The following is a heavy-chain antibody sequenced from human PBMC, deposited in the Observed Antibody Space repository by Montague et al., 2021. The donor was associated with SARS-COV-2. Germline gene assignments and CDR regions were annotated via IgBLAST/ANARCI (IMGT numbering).Heavy chain of an antibody. CDR3: ATEYGSGSYFDY. V-gene: IGHV4-59*01. CDR1: GGSISIYY. CDR2: MYYDGSP. D-gene: IGHD3-10*01. J-gene: IGHJ4*02. Sequence: SETLSLTCTVSGGSISIYYWSWIRQPPGKGLEWIGYMYYDGSPKYNPSLRGRVTISVDKSKNQCSLKLSSVTAADTAVYYCATEYGSGSYFDYWGQGSLVTISS.